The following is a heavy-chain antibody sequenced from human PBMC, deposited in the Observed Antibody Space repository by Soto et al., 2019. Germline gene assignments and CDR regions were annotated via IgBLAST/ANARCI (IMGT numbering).Heavy chain of an antibody. V-gene: IGHV4-31*03. D-gene: IGHD3-16*01. CDR1: GGSISSGGYY. CDR3: ARSIMITFGGVKDDAFDI. CDR2: IYYSGST. Sequence: SETLSLTCTVSGGSISSGGYYWSWIRQHPGKGLEWIGYIYYSGSTYYNPSLKSRVTISVDTSKNQFSLKLSSVTAADTAVYYCARSIMITFGGVKDDAFDIWGQGTMVTVS. J-gene: IGHJ3*02.